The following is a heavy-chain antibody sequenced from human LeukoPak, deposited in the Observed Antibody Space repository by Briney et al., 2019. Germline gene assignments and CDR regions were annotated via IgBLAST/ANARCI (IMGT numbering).Heavy chain of an antibody. Sequence: GGSLRLSCAASGFTFSSYWMSWVRQAPGKGLEWVANIKQDGSEKYYVDSVKGRFTISRDNAKNSLYLQMNSLRAEDTAVYYCAREQYQLLYVRVYWGQGTLVTVSS. V-gene: IGHV3-7*01. CDR1: GFTFSSYW. D-gene: IGHD2-2*02. CDR2: IKQDGSEK. J-gene: IGHJ4*02. CDR3: AREQYQLLYVRVY.